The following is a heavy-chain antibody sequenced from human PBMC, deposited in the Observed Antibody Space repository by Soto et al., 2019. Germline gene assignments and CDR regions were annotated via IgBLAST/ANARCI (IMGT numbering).Heavy chain of an antibody. D-gene: IGHD2-15*01. CDR2: IYYSGST. CDR3: ARGRERYCSGGSCYRGGDWFDP. V-gene: IGHV4-59*01. J-gene: IGHJ5*02. CDR1: GGSISSYY. Sequence: SETLSLTCTVSGGSISSYYWSWIRQPPGKGLEWIGYIYYSGSTNYNPSLKSRVTISVDTSKNQFSLKLSSVTAADTAVYYCARGRERYCSGGSCYRGGDWFDPWGQGTLVTVSS.